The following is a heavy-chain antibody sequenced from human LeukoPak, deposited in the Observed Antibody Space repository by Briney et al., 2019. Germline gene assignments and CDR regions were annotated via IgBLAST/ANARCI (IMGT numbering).Heavy chain of an antibody. CDR3: AKEGYSSTWNADFDF. D-gene: IGHD6-13*01. Sequence: PGGSLRLSCAVSGSTFSSYAMSWVRQAPGKGLEWVSAISGSSGTTYYADSVKGRFTISRDNSKNTLYLQMNSLRAEDTAVYYCAKEGYSSTWNADFDFGGQGTLVTVSS. V-gene: IGHV3-23*01. CDR2: ISGSSGTT. CDR1: GSTFSSYA. J-gene: IGHJ4*02.